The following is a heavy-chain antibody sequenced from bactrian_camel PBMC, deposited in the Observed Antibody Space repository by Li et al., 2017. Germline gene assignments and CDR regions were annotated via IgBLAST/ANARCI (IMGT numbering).Heavy chain of an antibody. Sequence: QLVESGGGSVQPGGSLRLSCSVTGSTYSRYCLSWIRQVPGKEREGVAALTQEGRTNYADFVKGRFTISDDDASNTLYLVMNSLKPEDSAMYYCAADLTLNCDSSNVFNSRSQGTQVTVS. CDR1: GSTYSRYC. J-gene: IGHJ4*01. D-gene: IGHD2*01. V-gene: IGHV3S28*01. CDR2: LTQEGRT.